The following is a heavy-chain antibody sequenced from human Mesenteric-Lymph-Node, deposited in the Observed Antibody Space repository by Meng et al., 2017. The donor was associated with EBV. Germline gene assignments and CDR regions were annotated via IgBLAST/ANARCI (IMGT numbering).Heavy chain of an antibody. Sequence: QGELVRPGLQLKKPGASVKVSSKASGYTFNIYTMNWVRQAPGQGLEWMGWINTNTGNPTYAQGFTGRFVFSLDASVSTAFLEISSLKAEDTAVYYCARGLGGHSLWGQGTLVTVSS. J-gene: IGHJ4*02. V-gene: IGHV7-4-1*02. CDR1: GYTFNIYT. CDR3: ARGLGGHSL. CDR2: INTNTGNP. D-gene: IGHD4-23*01.